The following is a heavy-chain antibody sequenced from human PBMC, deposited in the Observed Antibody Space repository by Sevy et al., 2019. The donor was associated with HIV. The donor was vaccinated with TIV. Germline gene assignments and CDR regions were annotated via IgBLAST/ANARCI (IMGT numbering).Heavy chain of an antibody. J-gene: IGHJ4*02. Sequence: GGSLRLSCVVSGFNVSDNYMTWVRQAPGKGLEWVSVIYSSGSTNYADSVRGRFTISRDNSKNTLYLQMNSLRAADTALYYCASGYDFWSGYYTFDYWGQGSLVTVSS. CDR2: IYSSGST. CDR3: ASGYDFWSGYYTFDY. D-gene: IGHD3-3*01. CDR1: GFNVSDNY. V-gene: IGHV3-66*01.